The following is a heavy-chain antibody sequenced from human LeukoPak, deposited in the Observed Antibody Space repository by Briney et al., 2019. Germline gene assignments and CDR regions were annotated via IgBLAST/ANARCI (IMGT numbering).Heavy chain of an antibody. J-gene: IGHJ4*02. Sequence: SETLSLTCTVSGGSISSYYWSWIRQPPGKGLEWIGYIYYSGNTNYNPSLKSRVTISVDTSKNQFSLKLSSVTAADTAVYYCARDRYYGVDYCGQGTLVSVSS. CDR2: IYYSGNT. V-gene: IGHV4-59*01. CDR1: GGSISSYY. D-gene: IGHD3-10*01. CDR3: ARDRYYGVDY.